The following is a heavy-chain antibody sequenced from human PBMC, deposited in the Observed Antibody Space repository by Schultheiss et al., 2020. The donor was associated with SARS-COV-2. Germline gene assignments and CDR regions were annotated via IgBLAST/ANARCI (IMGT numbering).Heavy chain of an antibody. CDR3: TRVYGFDAFDI. V-gene: IGHV4-59*08. CDR2: IFYSGST. CDR1: GGSFSSYL. Sequence: SETLSLTCTVSGGSFSSYLWSWIRQPPGKGLEWIGYIFYSGSTNYNPSLKSRVTISVDTSKNQFSLKLSSVTAADTAVYYCTRVYGFDAFDIWGQGTMVTVSS. J-gene: IGHJ3*02. D-gene: IGHD5/OR15-5a*01.